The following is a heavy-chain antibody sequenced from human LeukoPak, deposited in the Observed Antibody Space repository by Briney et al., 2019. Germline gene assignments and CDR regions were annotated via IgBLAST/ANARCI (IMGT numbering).Heavy chain of an antibody. V-gene: IGHV3-74*01. CDR3: ARGENTYIDY. CDR2: IGSEGSST. Sequence: GGSLRLPCAASGFTFSSYAMSWVRQAPGKGLVWVSRIGSEGSSTTYADSVKGRFTISRDNAKDTLYLQMNSLRAEDTAVYYCARGENTYIDYWGQGTLVTVSS. J-gene: IGHJ4*02. D-gene: IGHD3-16*01. CDR1: GFTFSSYA.